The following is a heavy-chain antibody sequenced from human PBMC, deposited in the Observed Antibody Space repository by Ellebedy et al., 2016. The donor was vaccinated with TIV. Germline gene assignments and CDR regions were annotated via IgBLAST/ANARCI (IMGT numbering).Heavy chain of an antibody. CDR1: GYSFTSYW. Sequence: GESLKISCKGSGYSFTSYWVGWVRQLPGKGLEWVGIIYPGDSDTRYRPSFQGQVTISADKSISTAYLQWSRLKASDTAMYYCARRPFRSRSLYDYWGQGTLVTVSS. J-gene: IGHJ4*02. CDR3: ARRPFRSRSLYDY. CDR2: IYPGDSDT. V-gene: IGHV5-51*01. D-gene: IGHD3-3*01.